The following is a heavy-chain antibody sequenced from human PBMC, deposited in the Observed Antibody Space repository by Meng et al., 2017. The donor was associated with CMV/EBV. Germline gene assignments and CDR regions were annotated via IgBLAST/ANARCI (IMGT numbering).Heavy chain of an antibody. J-gene: IGHJ4*02. V-gene: IGHV4-30-4*08. CDR3: ARVTSRVAGAFDY. D-gene: IGHD1-14*01. Sequence: QGHLQEAGPALVKPSTTLSLTSTVSGGSISSGDYYWSWIRQPPGKGLEWIGYIYYSGSTYYNPSLKSRVTISVDTSKNQFSLKLSSVTAADTAVYYCARVTSRVAGAFDYWGQGTLVTVSS. CDR2: IYYSGST. CDR1: GGSISSGDYY.